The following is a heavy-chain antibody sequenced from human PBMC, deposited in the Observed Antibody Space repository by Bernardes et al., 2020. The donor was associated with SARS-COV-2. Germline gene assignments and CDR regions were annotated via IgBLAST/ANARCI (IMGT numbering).Heavy chain of an antibody. J-gene: IGHJ4*02. V-gene: IGHV3-74*01. CDR3: VSGCGGGTCYGDY. CDR2: ISSDGSST. CDR1: GFTFSTYW. Sequence: GGSLRLSCAASGFTFSTYWMHWVRQAPGKGLVWVSRISSDGSSTYYADSVKGRFTISRDNAKNTVSLQMNSLRAEDSAVYYCVSGCGGGTCYGDYWGQGSLVTVSS. D-gene: IGHD2-15*01.